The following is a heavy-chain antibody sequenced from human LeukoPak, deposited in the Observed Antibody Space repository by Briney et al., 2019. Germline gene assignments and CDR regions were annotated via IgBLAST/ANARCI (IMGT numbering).Heavy chain of an antibody. V-gene: IGHV3-11*04. CDR2: ISSSGSTI. J-gene: IGHJ4*02. D-gene: IGHD3-3*01. Sequence: PGGSLRLSCAASGFTISDYYMSWIRQAPGKGLEWVSYISSSGSTIYYADSVKGRFTISRDNAKNSLYLQMNSLRAEDTAVYYCAREGWNYDFWSGYYTRSPFDYWGQGTLVTVSS. CDR3: AREGWNYDFWSGYYTRSPFDY. CDR1: GFTISDYY.